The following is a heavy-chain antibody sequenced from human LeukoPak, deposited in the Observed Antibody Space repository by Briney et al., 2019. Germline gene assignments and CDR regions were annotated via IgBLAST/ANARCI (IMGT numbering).Heavy chain of an antibody. J-gene: IGHJ4*02. CDR2: IKQDGSEK. Sequence: GGSLRLSCAASGFTFSSYWMSWVRQAPGKGLEWVANIKQDGSEKYYVDSVKGRFTISRDNSKNTLYLQMNSLRAEDTAVYYCAKDRYSTREFFDYWGQGTLVTVSS. CDR1: GFTFSSYW. D-gene: IGHD3-16*02. V-gene: IGHV3-7*01. CDR3: AKDRYSTREFFDY.